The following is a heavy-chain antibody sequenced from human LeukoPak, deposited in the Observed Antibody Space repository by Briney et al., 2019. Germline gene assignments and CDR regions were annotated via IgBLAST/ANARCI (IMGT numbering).Heavy chain of an antibody. CDR3: VRSGLHSYQYNSRGYYVDAFDI. CDR1: GFTFSNYW. V-gene: IGHV3-7*01. J-gene: IGHJ3*02. CDR2: TKQDGSEK. D-gene: IGHD3-22*01. Sequence: PGGSLRLSCAASGFTFSNYWMSWVRQAPGKGLEWVANTKQDGSEKYYVDSVKGRFTISRDNAKKSLFLQMNSLRVEDTAVYYCVRSGLHSYQYNSRGYYVDAFDIWGQGTTVAVSS.